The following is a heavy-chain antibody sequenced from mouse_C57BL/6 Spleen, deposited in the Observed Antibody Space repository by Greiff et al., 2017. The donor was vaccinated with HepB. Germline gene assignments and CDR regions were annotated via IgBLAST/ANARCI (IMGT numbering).Heavy chain of an antibody. D-gene: IGHD2-5*01. CDR3: ASLSYSNYGAWFAY. CDR1: GFSLTSYG. CDR2: IWGVGST. Sequence: VMLVESGPGLVAPSQSLSITCTVSGFSLTSYGVDWVRQSPGKGLEWLGVIWGVGSTNYNSALKSRLSISKDNSKSQVFLKMNSLQTDDTARYYCASLSYSNYGAWFAYWGQGTLVTVSA. V-gene: IGHV2-6*01. J-gene: IGHJ3*01.